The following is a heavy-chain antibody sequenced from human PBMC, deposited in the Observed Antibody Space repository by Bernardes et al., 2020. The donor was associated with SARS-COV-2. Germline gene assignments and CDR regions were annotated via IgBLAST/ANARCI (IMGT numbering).Heavy chain of an antibody. CDR1: GFTFDDYA. V-gene: IGHV3-9*01. Sequence: GGSLRLSCAATGFTFDDYAIHWVRQRPGKGLEWVSGMSWNSVSMGYADSVKGRFTISRDNTNNALYLQMDSLRTDDTGLYYCTRSASYYRFDHWGLGTQVTVSS. CDR3: TRSASYYRFDH. CDR2: MSWNSVSM. J-gene: IGHJ4*02. D-gene: IGHD1-26*01.